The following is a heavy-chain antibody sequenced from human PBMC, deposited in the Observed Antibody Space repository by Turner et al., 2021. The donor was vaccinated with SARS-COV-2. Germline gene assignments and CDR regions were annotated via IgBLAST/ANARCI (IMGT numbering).Heavy chain of an antibody. CDR3: ARDRDDFWSGYHRHAFDI. V-gene: IGHV3-21*01. J-gene: IGHJ3*02. D-gene: IGHD3-3*01. Sequence: EVQLVESGGGLVKPGGSLRLSRAASGFTFSSYSMNCVREAPWKGLEWVSSISSSSRYIYSANSVKGRFTISRDNAKNSLYLQMNSLRAEDTAVYYCARDRDDFWSGYHRHAFDIWGQGTMVTVSS. CDR1: GFTFSSYS. CDR2: ISSSSRYI.